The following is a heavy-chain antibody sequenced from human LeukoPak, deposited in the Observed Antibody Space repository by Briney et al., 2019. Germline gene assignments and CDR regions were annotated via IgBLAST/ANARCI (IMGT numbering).Heavy chain of an antibody. Sequence: GESLRISCRGSRDSFTNYWIGWVRQMPGKGLEWMGIIYPGDSDTRYSPSFQGQVTISADKSIDTAYLQWSSLKASDTAMYYCARRHAALIAVSDAFDIWGQGTVVTVSP. V-gene: IGHV5-51*01. CDR3: ARRHAALIAVSDAFDI. CDR2: IYPGDSDT. D-gene: IGHD6-19*01. J-gene: IGHJ3*02. CDR1: RDSFTNYW.